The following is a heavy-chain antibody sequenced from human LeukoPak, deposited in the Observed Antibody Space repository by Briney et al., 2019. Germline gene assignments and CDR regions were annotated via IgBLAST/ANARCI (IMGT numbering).Heavy chain of an antibody. J-gene: IGHJ4*02. V-gene: IGHV3-21*01. Sequence: GGSLRLSCAASGFTFSSYSMNWVRQAPGKGLEWVSSISSSSSYIYPADSLKGRFTISRDNAKNSLYLQMNSLRAEDTAVYYCARSRQYSTDGDYDYWGQGTLVTVSS. CDR1: GFTFSSYS. CDR2: ISSSSSYI. D-gene: IGHD6-6*01. CDR3: ARSRQYSTDGDYDY.